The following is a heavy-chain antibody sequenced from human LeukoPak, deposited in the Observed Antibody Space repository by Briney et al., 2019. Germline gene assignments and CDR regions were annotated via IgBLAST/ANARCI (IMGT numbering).Heavy chain of an antibody. Sequence: ASVKVSCKASGYTFTSYGISWVRQAPGQGLEWMGSISAYNGNTNYAQKLQGRVTMTTDTSTSTAYMELRSLRSDDTAVYYCARDDYDFWSGYPAPIDYWGQGTLVTVSS. CDR2: ISAYNGNT. J-gene: IGHJ4*02. V-gene: IGHV1-18*01. D-gene: IGHD3-3*01. CDR3: ARDDYDFWSGYPAPIDY. CDR1: GYTFTSYG.